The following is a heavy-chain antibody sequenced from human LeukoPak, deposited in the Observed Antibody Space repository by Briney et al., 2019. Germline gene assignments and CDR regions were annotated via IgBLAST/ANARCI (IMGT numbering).Heavy chain of an antibody. Sequence: ASVKVSCTASGYTFTSNYIHWVRQAPGQGLEWMGWISAYNGNTNYAQKLQGRVTMTTDTSTSTAYMELRSLRSDDTAVYYCARVDPQWLVPFDYWGQGTLVTVSS. CDR1: GYTFTSNY. D-gene: IGHD6-19*01. CDR2: ISAYNGNT. J-gene: IGHJ4*02. V-gene: IGHV1-18*04. CDR3: ARVDPQWLVPFDY.